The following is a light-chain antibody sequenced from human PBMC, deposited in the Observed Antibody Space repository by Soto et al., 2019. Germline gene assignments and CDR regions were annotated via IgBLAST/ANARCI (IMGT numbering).Light chain of an antibody. J-gene: IGKJ5*01. CDR1: QDISNY. Sequence: DIQMTQSPSSLSASVGDRVTITCQASQDISNYLNWYQQKLGKAPKLLIYDASNLETGVPSRFSGSGSGTDFTFTISSLQPEDIATYYCQRYSHLITFGQGTRLEN. CDR2: DAS. CDR3: QRYSHLIT. V-gene: IGKV1-33*01.